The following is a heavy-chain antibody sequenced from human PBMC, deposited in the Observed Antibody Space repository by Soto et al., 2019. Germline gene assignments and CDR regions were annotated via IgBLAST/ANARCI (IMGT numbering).Heavy chain of an antibody. Sequence: PGESLKISCKASGSRFTTYCLGWVRQKPGKGLEWLGIIYPGDSEIRYSPSFQGQVTISADKSTSTAFLQWRNLKVSDSATYYCARGRFTWNDPVDYWGQGTLVTVSS. CDR1: GSRFTTYC. CDR2: IYPGDSEI. CDR3: ARGRFTWNDPVDY. D-gene: IGHD1-1*01. J-gene: IGHJ4*02. V-gene: IGHV5-51*01.